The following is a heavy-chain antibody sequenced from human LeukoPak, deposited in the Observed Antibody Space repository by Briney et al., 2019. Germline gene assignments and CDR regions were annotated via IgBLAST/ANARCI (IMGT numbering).Heavy chain of an antibody. D-gene: IGHD6-19*01. J-gene: IGHJ4*02. CDR3: AKDRQWLGSFDY. CDR1: GFTFGSYG. V-gene: IGHV3-30*02. CDR2: IRYDGSNK. Sequence: GGSLRLSCAASGFTFGSYGMHWVRQAPGKGLEWAAFIRYDGSNKYYADSVKGRFTISRDNSKNTLYLQMNSLRAEDTAVYYCAKDRQWLGSFDYWGQGTLVTVSS.